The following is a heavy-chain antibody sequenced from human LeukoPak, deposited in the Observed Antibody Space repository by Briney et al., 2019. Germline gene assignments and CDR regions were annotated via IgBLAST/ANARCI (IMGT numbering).Heavy chain of an antibody. V-gene: IGHV3-7*01. CDR3: ARDRPYTVTTDHRLYYYYGMDV. Sequence: PGGSLRLSCAASGFTFSSYWMSWVRQAPGKGLEWVGNIKQDGSEKYYVDSVKGRFTISRDNAKNSLYLQMNSLRAEDTAVYYCARDRPYTVTTDHRLYYYYGMDVWGQGTTVTVSS. CDR1: GFTFSSYW. J-gene: IGHJ6*02. CDR2: IKQDGSEK. D-gene: IGHD4-17*01.